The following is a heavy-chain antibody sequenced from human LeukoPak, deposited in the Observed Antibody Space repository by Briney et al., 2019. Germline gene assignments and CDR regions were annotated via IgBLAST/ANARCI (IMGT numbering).Heavy chain of an antibody. CDR1: GFTFSSYG. CDR2: ISYDGSNK. Sequence: GGSLRLSCAASGFTFSSYGMHWVRQAPGKGLEWVAVISYDGSNKYYADSVKGRFTISRDNSKNTLYLQMNSLRAEDTAVYYCAKEGIVGAPGNWFDPWGQGTLVTVSS. J-gene: IGHJ5*02. D-gene: IGHD1-26*01. V-gene: IGHV3-30*18. CDR3: AKEGIVGAPGNWFDP.